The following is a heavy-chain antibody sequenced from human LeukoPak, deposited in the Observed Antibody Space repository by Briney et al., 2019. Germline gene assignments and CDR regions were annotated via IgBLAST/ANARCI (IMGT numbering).Heavy chain of an antibody. CDR2: ISYDGSNT. V-gene: IGHV3-30*18. J-gene: IGHJ6*02. CDR1: VFTFSSCG. CDR3: AKDRGTTVTALDV. Sequence: GVSLRLSCAPSVFTFSSCGMHWVRQAPGKGVEGVAVISYDGSNTYYADSVKGRFTISRDNSKNTLYLQMNSLRAEDTAVYYCAKDRGTTVTALDVWGQGTTVTVSS. D-gene: IGHD4-17*01.